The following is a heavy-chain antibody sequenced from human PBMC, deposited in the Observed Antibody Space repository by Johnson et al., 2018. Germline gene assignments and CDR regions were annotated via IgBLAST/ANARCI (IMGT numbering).Heavy chain of an antibody. V-gene: IGHV4-31*03. CDR1: GYSIRSGDHY. D-gene: IGHD3-10*01. J-gene: IGHJ4*02. CDR3: VRDDYYGAGLFYRLFDQ. CDR2: ISYSGTS. Sequence: QEQLQESGPGRIQSSETLSLTCIVTGYSIRSGDHYWSWIRQHPGRGLEWIGSISYSGTSSYKPSLKSRLTGSADLRKNRFFLKLTSVTAADTAVYYCVRDDYYGAGLFYRLFDQWGQGVLVTVYS.